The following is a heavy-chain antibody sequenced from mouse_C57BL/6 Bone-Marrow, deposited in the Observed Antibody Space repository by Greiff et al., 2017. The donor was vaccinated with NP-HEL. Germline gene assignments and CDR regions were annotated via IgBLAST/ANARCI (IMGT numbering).Heavy chain of an antibody. J-gene: IGHJ3*01. CDR3: ARRPYYYGSSPFAY. CDR1: GFTFSSYG. V-gene: IGHV5-6*01. CDR2: ISSGGSYT. Sequence: EVQGVESGGDLVKPGGSLKLSCAASGFTFSSYGMSWVRQTPDKRLEWVATISSGGSYTYYPDSVKGRFTISRDNAKNTLYLQMSSLKSEDTAMYYCARRPYYYGSSPFAYWGQGTLVTVSA. D-gene: IGHD1-1*01.